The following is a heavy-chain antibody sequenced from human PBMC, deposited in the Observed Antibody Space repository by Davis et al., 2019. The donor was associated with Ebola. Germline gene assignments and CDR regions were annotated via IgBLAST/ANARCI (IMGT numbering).Heavy chain of an antibody. D-gene: IGHD3-16*01. CDR3: ARSAYRWYFDL. CDR2: ISSSSSST. Sequence: GESLKISCAASGFSFSDYYMTWVRQAPGKGLEWVSYISSSSSSTNYAASVKGRFTISRDNAKSSLYLQMNSLRDEDTAVYYCARSAYRWYFDLWGRGTLVTVSS. V-gene: IGHV3-11*06. CDR1: GFSFSDYY. J-gene: IGHJ2*01.